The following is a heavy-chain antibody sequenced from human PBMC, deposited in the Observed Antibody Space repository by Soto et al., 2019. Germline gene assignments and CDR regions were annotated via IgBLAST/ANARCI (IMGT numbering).Heavy chain of an antibody. Sequence: QVQLVQSGAEVKKPGSSVKVSCKASGGTFSSYTISWVRQAPGQGLEWMGRIIPILGIANYAQKFQGRVTITADKSTSTAYMELSSLRSEDTAVYYCARADCSGGSCYHPHYMDVWGKGTTVTVSS. CDR1: GGTFSSYT. CDR2: IIPILGIA. CDR3: ARADCSGGSCYHPHYMDV. V-gene: IGHV1-69*02. J-gene: IGHJ6*03. D-gene: IGHD2-15*01.